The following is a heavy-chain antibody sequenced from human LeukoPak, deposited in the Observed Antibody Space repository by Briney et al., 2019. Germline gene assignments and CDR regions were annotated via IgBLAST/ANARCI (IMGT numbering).Heavy chain of an antibody. V-gene: IGHV5-51*01. CDR1: GYSFTSYC. J-gene: IGHJ6*02. CDR3: ARLMGSSPYYYYSGMAV. D-gene: IGHD6-6*01. CDR2: IYPGDSDT. Sequence: GESLKISCKGSGYSFTSYCVGWVRQMPGKGLEWMGIIYPGDSDTRYSPAFQGPVTISADKSISTAYLQWSSLKASDPAMYYCARLMGSSPYYYYSGMAVCGQGTTVTVPS.